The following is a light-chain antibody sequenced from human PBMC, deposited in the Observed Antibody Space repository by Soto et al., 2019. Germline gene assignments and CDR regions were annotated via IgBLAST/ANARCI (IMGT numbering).Light chain of an antibody. V-gene: IGLV7-46*01. CDR2: DIR. J-gene: IGLJ3*02. CDR3: LLYYSGAYGV. Sequence: QAVVTQEPSLTVSPGGTVTLTCCSSTGAVTSGLSPFWYQQTPGPATRTLIYDIRHQHAWTPARFSGYLLGGTAALTLSGAQQEDEAEYYCLLYYSGAYGVFGGGTKLTVL. CDR1: TGAVTSGLS.